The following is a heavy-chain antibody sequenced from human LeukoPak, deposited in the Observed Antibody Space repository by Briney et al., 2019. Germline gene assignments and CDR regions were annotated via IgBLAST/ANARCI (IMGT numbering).Heavy chain of an antibody. V-gene: IGHV3-7*05. CDR2: IKQDGSEK. CDR1: GFTFSSYW. D-gene: IGHD6-19*01. CDR3: ARALLIAVAGTPYYYGMDV. Sequence: GGSLRLSCAASGFTFSSYWMSWVRLAPGKGLEWVANIKQDGSEKYYVDSVKGRFTISRDNAKNSLYLQMNSLRAEDTAVYYCARALLIAVAGTPYYYGMDVWGQGTTVTVSS. J-gene: IGHJ6*02.